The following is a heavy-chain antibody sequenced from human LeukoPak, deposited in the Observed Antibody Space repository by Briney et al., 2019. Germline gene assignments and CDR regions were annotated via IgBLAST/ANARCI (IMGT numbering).Heavy chain of an antibody. CDR1: GGTFSSYA. D-gene: IGHD3-3*01. J-gene: IGHJ5*02. V-gene: IGHV1-69*04. CDR3: ARDGGPMEMFDP. CDR2: IIPILGIA. Sequence: SVKVSCKASGGTFSSYAISWVRQAPGQGLEWMGRIIPILGIANYAQKLQGRVTMTTDTSTSTAYMELRSLRSDDTAVYYCARDGGPMEMFDPWGQGTLVTVSS.